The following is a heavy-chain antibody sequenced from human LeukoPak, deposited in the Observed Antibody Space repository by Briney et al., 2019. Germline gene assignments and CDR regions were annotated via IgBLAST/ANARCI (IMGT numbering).Heavy chain of an antibody. CDR3: ARVVVAGTCNWFDP. D-gene: IGHD6-19*01. CDR2: IYTSGRT. J-gene: IGHJ5*02. CDR1: GGSISSGSYY. Sequence: PSQTLSLTCTVSGGSISSGSYYLSWIRQPAGKGLEWIGRIYTSGRTNYNPSLKSRVTISVDTSKNQFSLKLSSVTAADTAVYYCARVVVAGTCNWFDPWGQGTLVTVSS. V-gene: IGHV4-61*02.